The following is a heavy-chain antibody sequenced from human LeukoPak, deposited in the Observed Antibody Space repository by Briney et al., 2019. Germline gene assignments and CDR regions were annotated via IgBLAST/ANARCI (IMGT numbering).Heavy chain of an antibody. CDR3: ARGCQYQLLIFLYYYMDV. CDR2: ISPNSGGT. CDR1: EYTFTGYY. J-gene: IGHJ6*03. D-gene: IGHD2-2*01. V-gene: IGHV1-2*02. Sequence: ASVKVSCKASEYTFTGYYMHWVRQAPGQGLEWMGWISPNSGGTNYAQKFQGRVTMTRDTSISTAYMELSRLRSDDTAVYYCARGCQYQLLIFLYYYMDVWGKGATVTISS.